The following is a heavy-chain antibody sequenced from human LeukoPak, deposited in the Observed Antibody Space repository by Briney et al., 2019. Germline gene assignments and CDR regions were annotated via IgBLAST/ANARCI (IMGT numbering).Heavy chain of an antibody. CDR2: ISSSSSTI. CDR3: ARDYGRSSPFDC. V-gene: IGHV3-48*04. J-gene: IGHJ4*02. Sequence: PGGSLRLSCAASIFTFSDYGMNWVRQAPGKGLEGVSYISSSSSTIYYGDSVKGRFTISRDNAKNSLYLHMNSLRAEDTAVYYCARDYGRSSPFDCWGQGTLVTVSS. CDR1: IFTFSDYG. D-gene: IGHD4-23*01.